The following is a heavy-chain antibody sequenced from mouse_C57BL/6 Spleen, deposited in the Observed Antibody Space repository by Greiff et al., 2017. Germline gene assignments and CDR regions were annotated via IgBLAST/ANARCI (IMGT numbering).Heavy chain of an antibody. Sequence: VQLQQPGAELVKPGASVKLSCKASGYTFTSYWMHWVKQRPGQGLEWIGMIHPNSGSTNYNEKFKSKATLTVDKSSSTAYMQLSSLTSEDSAVYYCARSPTITTVDYAMDYWGQGTSVTVSS. CDR1: GYTFTSYW. D-gene: IGHD1-1*01. J-gene: IGHJ4*01. V-gene: IGHV1-64*01. CDR2: IHPNSGST. CDR3: ARSPTITTVDYAMDY.